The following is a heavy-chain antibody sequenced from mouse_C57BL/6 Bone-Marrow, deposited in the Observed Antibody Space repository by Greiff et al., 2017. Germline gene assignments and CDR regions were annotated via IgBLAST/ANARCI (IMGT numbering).Heavy chain of an antibody. V-gene: IGHV5-6*01. J-gene: IGHJ4*01. D-gene: IGHD1-1*01. Sequence: EVQLVESGGDLVKPGGSLKLSCAASGFTFSSYGMSWVRQTPDKRLEWVATISSGGSYTYYPDSVKGRFTISRDNAKNTLYLQMRSLKSEDTAMYYCARTPAAVGYAMDYWGQGTSVTVSS. CDR1: GFTFSSYG. CDR2: ISSGGSYT. CDR3: ARTPAAVGYAMDY.